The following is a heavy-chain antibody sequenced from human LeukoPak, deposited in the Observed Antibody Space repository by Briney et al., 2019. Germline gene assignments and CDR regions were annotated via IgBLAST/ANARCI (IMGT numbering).Heavy chain of an antibody. J-gene: IGHJ4*02. D-gene: IGHD3-16*01. CDR3: ARPIMTNYGRSLWVFDY. V-gene: IGHV4-34*01. CDR2: INHSGST. CDR1: GGSFSGYY. Sequence: SETLSLTCAVYGGSFSGYYWSWIRQPPGKGLEWIGEINHSGSTNYNPSLKSRVTISVGTSKNQFSLKLSSVTAADTAVYYCARPIMTNYGRSLWVFDYWGQGTLVTVSS.